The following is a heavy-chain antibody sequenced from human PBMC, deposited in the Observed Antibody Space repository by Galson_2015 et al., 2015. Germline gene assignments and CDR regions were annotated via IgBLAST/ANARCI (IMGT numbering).Heavy chain of an antibody. CDR1: GFTFSSYS. V-gene: IGHV3-74*01. CDR2: ISSGGSNT. J-gene: IGHJ4*03. D-gene: IGHD2-21*02. Sequence: SLRLSCAASGFTFSSYSMNWVRQAPGKGLEWVAHISSGGSNTWYADSVKGRFTISRDNAKNMLYLQMNSLRAEDTAVYYCARDPRSGDSYAMHSSGQATLVTVSS. CDR3: ARDPRSGDSYAMHS.